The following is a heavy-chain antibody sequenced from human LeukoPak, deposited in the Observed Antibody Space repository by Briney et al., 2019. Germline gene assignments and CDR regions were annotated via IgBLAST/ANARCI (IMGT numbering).Heavy chain of an antibody. CDR1: GFTFSSYW. V-gene: IGHV3-74*01. CDR2: INSDGSST. D-gene: IGHD3-3*01. CDR3: ARAFFWSGPYYYMDV. J-gene: IGHJ6*03. Sequence: GGSLRLSCAASGFTFSSYWMHWVRQAPGKGLVWVSRINSDGSSTSYADSVKGRFAISGDNAKNTLYLQMNSLRAEDTAVYYCARAFFWSGPYYYMDVWGKGTTVTVSS.